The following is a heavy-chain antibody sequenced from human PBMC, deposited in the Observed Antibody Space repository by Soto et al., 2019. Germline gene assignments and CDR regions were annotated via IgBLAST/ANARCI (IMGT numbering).Heavy chain of an antibody. V-gene: IGHV3-30*18. Sequence: QVQLVESGGGVVQPGRSLRLYCAASGFTFSSYGMHWVRQAPGKGLEWVAVISYDGSNKYYADSVKGRFTISRDNSKNTLYLQMNSLRAEDTAVYYCAKDRGRPYQLLSDFDYWGQGTLVTVSS. CDR3: AKDRGRPYQLLSDFDY. CDR1: GFTFSSYG. CDR2: ISYDGSNK. D-gene: IGHD2-2*01. J-gene: IGHJ4*02.